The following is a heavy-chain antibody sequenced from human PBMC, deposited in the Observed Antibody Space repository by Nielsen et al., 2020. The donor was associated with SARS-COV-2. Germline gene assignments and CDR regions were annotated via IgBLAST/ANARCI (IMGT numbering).Heavy chain of an antibody. CDR3: ARSMRCSGGSCYHYYYGMDV. D-gene: IGHD2-15*01. CDR1: GFTFSSYS. Sequence: GESLKISCAASGFTFSSYSMNWVRQAPGKGLEWVSSISSSSSYIYYADSVKGRFTISRDNAKNSLYLQMNSLRAEDTAVYYCARSMRCSGGSCYHYYYGMDVWGQGTTVTVSS. V-gene: IGHV3-21*01. CDR2: ISSSSSYI. J-gene: IGHJ6*02.